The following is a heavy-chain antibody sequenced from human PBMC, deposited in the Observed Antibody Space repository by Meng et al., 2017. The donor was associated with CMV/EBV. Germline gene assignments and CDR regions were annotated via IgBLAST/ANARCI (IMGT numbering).Heavy chain of an antibody. Sequence: VSGGSVSSGSYYWSWIRQPPGKGLEWIRYIYYSGSTNYNPSLKSRVTISVDTSKNQFSLKLSSVTAADTAVYYCARGSGSGNWFDPWGQGTLVTVSS. CDR2: IYYSGST. V-gene: IGHV4-61*01. CDR3: ARGSGSGNWFDP. CDR1: GGSVSSGSYY. J-gene: IGHJ5*02. D-gene: IGHD1-26*01.